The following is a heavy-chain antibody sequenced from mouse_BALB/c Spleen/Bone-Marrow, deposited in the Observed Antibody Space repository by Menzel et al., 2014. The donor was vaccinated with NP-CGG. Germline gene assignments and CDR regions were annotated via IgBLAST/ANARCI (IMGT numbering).Heavy chain of an antibody. J-gene: IGHJ3*01. CDR3: ARHAYYDQTEVSFVY. CDR2: ISGGGSYT. V-gene: IGHV5-9-2*01. CDR1: GFTFNNYG. Sequence: EVKLQESGGGLVKSGGSLKLSCAASGFTFNNYGMSWVRQTPEKRLEWVATISGGGSYTFYPDSVKGRFTISRDNAKNDLYLQLSSLRSEDTAWYYCARHAYYDQTEVSFVYWGQGTLVTVSA. D-gene: IGHD2-4*01.